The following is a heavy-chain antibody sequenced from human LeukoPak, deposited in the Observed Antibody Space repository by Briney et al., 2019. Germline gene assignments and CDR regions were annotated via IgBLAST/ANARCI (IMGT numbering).Heavy chain of an antibody. Sequence: SETLSLTCAVYGGSFSGYYWSWIRQPPGKGLEWIGEINHSGSTNYNPSLKSRVTISVDTSKNQFSLKLSSVTAADTAVYYCARDQYGSGTWGQGTLVTVSS. CDR3: ARDQYGSGT. V-gene: IGHV4-34*01. J-gene: IGHJ5*02. CDR1: GGSFSGYY. CDR2: INHSGST. D-gene: IGHD3-10*01.